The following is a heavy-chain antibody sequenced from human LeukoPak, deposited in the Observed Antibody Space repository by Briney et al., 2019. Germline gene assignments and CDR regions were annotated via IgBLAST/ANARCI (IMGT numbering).Heavy chain of an antibody. V-gene: IGHV3-15*01. CDR2: IKSKTDGGTT. D-gene: IGHD4-17*01. J-gene: IGHJ3*02. Sequence: PGRSLRLSCAASGFTLSNAWMSRVHQAPGKGLEWVGRIKSKTDGGTTDYAAPVKGRFTISRDDSKNTLYLQMNSLKTEDTAVYYCTTELRPDAFDIWGQGTMVTVSS. CDR1: GFTLSNAW. CDR3: TTELRPDAFDI.